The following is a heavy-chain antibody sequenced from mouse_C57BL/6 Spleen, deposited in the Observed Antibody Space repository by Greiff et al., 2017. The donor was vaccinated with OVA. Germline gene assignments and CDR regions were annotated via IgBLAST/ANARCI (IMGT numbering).Heavy chain of an antibody. CDR1: GYTFTDYY. CDR3: ARTDYFDY. Sequence: EVQLQQSGPELVKPGASVKISCKASGYTFTDYYMNWVKQSPGKSLEWIGDINPNNGGTSYNQKFKGKATLTVDKSSSTAYMELRSLTSEDSAVYYCARTDYFDYWGQGTTLTVSS. V-gene: IGHV1-26*01. CDR2: INPNNGGT. J-gene: IGHJ2*01.